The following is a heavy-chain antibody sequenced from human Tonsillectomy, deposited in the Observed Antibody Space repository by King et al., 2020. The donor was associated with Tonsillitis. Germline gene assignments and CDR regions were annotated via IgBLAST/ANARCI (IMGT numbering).Heavy chain of an antibody. D-gene: IGHD2-15*01. CDR2: ISFDGNDK. CDR3: VRDRGASWSHYCFDF. Sequence: VRLVESGGGVVQPGRSLRLSCAASGFSFRSYATHWVRQAPGRGLEWVALISFDGNDKYYAASVKGRFTIPSDNSKNTLFLQMDTLRPEDTAVYHCVRDRGASWSHYCFDFWGHGTLVTVSS. V-gene: IGHV3-30*17. CDR1: GFSFRSYA. J-gene: IGHJ4*01.